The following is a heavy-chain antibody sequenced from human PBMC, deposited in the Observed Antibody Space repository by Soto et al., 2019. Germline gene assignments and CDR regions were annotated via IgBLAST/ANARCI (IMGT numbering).Heavy chain of an antibody. J-gene: IGHJ5*02. CDR3: AKDAVYGNGEWDYFDP. CDR2: IHGGRGGA. CDR1: GFTFKNFA. V-gene: IGHV3-23*01. Sequence: EAQLMESGGGLVQPGGSLRLSCAASGFTFKNFAMTWLPKTPGKGWEAASSIHGGRGGAEYTDSVKGRFTVSRDDSRGTMYLQMSSLRVDDTAVYYCAKDAVYGNGEWDYFDPWGQGTLVTVSS. D-gene: IGHD2-8*01.